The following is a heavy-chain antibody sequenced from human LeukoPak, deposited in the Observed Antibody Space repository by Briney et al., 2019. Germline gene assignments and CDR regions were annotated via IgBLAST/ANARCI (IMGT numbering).Heavy chain of an antibody. CDR3: ATGSTYYYDSSGYYAS. CDR2: ISAYNGNT. D-gene: IGHD3-22*01. CDR1: GYTFTSYG. Sequence: SVKVSCKASGYTFTSYGISWVRQAPGQGLEWMGWISAYNGNTNYAQKLQSRVTMTTDTSTSTAYMELRSLRSDDTAVYYCATGSTYYYDSSGYYASWGQGTLVTVSS. J-gene: IGHJ4*02. V-gene: IGHV1-18*01.